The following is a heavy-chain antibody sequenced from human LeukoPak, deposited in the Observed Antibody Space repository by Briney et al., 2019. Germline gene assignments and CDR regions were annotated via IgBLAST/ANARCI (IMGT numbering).Heavy chain of an antibody. CDR3: LRDLNWSLDQ. CDR1: ESSFNNYV. Sequence: PGGSLRLSCAASESSFNNYVVSWIRQAPGKGLEWVSAITGGDGETSYADSVKGRFTISRDNAKNTLYLQMNSLRAEDTAVYYCLRDLNWSLDQWGQGTLVTVSS. J-gene: IGHJ4*02. V-gene: IGHV3-23*01. D-gene: IGHD1-20*01. CDR2: ITGGDGET.